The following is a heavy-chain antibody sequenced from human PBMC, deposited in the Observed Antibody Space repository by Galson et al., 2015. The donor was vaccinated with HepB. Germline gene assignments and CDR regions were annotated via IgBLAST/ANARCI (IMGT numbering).Heavy chain of an antibody. J-gene: IGHJ6*02. CDR1: GGTFSSYT. D-gene: IGHD3-10*01. CDR2: IIPILGIA. Sequence: SVKVSCKASGGTFSSYTISWVRQAPGQGLEWMGRIIPILGIASYAQKFQGRVTITADKSTSTAYMELSSLRSEDTAVYYCASAGSGSYGMDVWGQGTTVTVSS. CDR3: ASAGSGSYGMDV. V-gene: IGHV1-69*02.